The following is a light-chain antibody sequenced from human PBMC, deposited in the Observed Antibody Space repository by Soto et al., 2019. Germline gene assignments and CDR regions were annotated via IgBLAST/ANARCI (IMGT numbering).Light chain of an antibody. CDR1: QSLIHSDGNTF. J-gene: IGKJ3*01. Sequence: DVVVTQSPLSLSVTLGQPASISCRSSQSLIHSDGNTFLHWFQQRPGQSPRRLIYHVSTRDSGVPDRFSGSGSGTDFTLEISRVEAEDVWIYYCMQGRHWPYTFGPGTTVDIK. CDR2: HVS. V-gene: IGKV2-30*02. CDR3: MQGRHWPYT.